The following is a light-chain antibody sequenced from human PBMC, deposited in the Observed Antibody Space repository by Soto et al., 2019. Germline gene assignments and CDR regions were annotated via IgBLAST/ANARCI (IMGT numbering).Light chain of an antibody. Sequence: DIQMTQSPSTLSASVGDRVTITCRASQSISSWLAWYQQKPGKAPKLLIYDASSLESGVPSRFSGSGSGTEFTLTISSLQPDDFATYYRQQYNRYSPLTLGGGTKEEIK. CDR3: QQYNRYSPLT. CDR2: DAS. V-gene: IGKV1-5*01. CDR1: QSISSW. J-gene: IGKJ4*01.